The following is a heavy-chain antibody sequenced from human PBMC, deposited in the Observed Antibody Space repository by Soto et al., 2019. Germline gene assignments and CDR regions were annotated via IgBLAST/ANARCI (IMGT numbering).Heavy chain of an antibody. CDR1: GYTFTTYG. CDR2: ISGYNGNT. Sequence: QVQLVQSGAEVKKAGTSVKVYCKASGYTFTTYGISWVRQAPGQGLDWIGCISGYNGNTNYEQKFQGRVTMTTDTSTRTVYLEMRSLRSDDTAVYYCARSTVPGAKAHFDYWGQGTLVTVSS. V-gene: IGHV1-18*01. CDR3: ARSTVPGAKAHFDY. D-gene: IGHD2-2*01. J-gene: IGHJ4*02.